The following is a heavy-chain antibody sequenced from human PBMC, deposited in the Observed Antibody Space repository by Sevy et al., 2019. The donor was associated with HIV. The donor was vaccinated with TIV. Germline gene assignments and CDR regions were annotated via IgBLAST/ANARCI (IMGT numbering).Heavy chain of an antibody. Sequence: GGSLRLSCEASGFSVSRNYMSWVRQAPGKWLEWVSVIYSGGATYYADSVKGRFTISRDNSKNTLYLQMNSLAAEDTAVYFCARDGEGPSAQYFQYWGQGTLVTVSS. CDR2: IYSGGAT. V-gene: IGHV3-53*01. CDR3: ARDGEGPSAQYFQY. CDR1: GFSVSRNY. J-gene: IGHJ1*01.